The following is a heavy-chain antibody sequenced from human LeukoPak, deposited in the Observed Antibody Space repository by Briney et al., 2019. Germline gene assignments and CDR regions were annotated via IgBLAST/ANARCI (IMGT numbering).Heavy chain of an antibody. CDR1: GGSISSYY. D-gene: IGHD3-22*01. V-gene: IGHV4-59*08. CDR2: IYYSGST. CDR3: ARSSYYYDSSGYRSYYYGMDV. J-gene: IGHJ6*02. Sequence: PSETLSLTCTVSGGSISSYYWSWIRQPPGNGLEWIGYIYYSGSTNYNPSLKSRVTISVDTSKNQFSLKLSSVTAADTAVYYCARSSYYYDSSGYRSYYYGMDVWGQGTTVTVSS.